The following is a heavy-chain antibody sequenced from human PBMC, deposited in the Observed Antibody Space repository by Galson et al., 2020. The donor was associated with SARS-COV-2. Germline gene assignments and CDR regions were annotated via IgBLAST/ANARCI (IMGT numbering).Heavy chain of an antibody. D-gene: IGHD5-18*01. CDR2: IYYSGST. J-gene: IGHJ4*02. CDR3: AGGAYSYGFPLDY. V-gene: IGHV4-31*03. Sequence: SQTLSLTCTVAGGSISSGGHYWSWIRQFPGKGPEWVGYIYYSGSTYYNPSLKSRIDISVDKSNNQFSLKMRSVTAADTAVYYCAGGAYSYGFPLDYWGQGTLVTVSS. CDR1: GGSISSGGHY.